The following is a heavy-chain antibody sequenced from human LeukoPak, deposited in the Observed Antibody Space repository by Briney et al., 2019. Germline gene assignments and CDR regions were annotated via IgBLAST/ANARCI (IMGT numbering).Heavy chain of an antibody. D-gene: IGHD2-2*01. CDR2: IIPIFGTA. Sequence: ASVKVSCKASGGTFSSYAISWVRQAPGQGREWMGGIIPIFGTANYAQKFQGRITSTADESTSTAYMELSSLRSEDTAVYYCARGGLRYCSSTSCYADAFDIWGQGTKVTVSS. CDR1: GGTFSSYA. V-gene: IGHV1-69*13. J-gene: IGHJ3*02. CDR3: ARGGLRYCSSTSCYADAFDI.